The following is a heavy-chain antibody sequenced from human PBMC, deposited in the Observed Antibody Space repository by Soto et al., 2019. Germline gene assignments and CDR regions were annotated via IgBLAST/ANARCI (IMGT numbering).Heavy chain of an antibody. D-gene: IGHD1-26*01. CDR2: IIPIFGTA. V-gene: IGHV1-69*12. CDR1: GGTFSSYA. J-gene: IGHJ6*02. Sequence: QVQLVQSGAEVKKPGSSVKVSCKASGGTFSSYAISWVRQAPGQGLEWMGGIIPIFGTANYAQKFQGRVTITADESTSTAYKELSSLRSEDTAVYYCARVGGGSYWEVDSYNGMDVWGQGTTVTVSS. CDR3: ARVGGGSYWEVDSYNGMDV.